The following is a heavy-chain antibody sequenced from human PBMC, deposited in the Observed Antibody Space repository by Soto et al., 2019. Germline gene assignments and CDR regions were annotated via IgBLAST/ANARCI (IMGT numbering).Heavy chain of an antibody. Sequence: QVQLQESGPGLVRASLTLSLTCNVSAGSISSCGYYWTWIRRHPGEGLEWMGNIPHSRRTFNNPPPQSRVSISVDTSKTQFALKLSSAAGADTAVYFCVRGGLSWCQGTLVTVSS. V-gene: IGHV4-31*03. CDR3: VRGGLS. CDR1: AGSISSCGYY. CDR2: IPHSRRT. J-gene: IGHJ1*01.